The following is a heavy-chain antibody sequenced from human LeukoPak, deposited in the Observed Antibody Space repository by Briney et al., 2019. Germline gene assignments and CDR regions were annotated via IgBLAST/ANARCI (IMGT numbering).Heavy chain of an antibody. CDR1: GYTFISYD. CDR3: ARGGYTAMPKYYYMDV. Sequence: ASVKVSCKASGYTFISYDINWVRQVTGQGLEWMGWMNPNSGNTGYAQKFQGRVTITADESTSTAYMELSSLRSEDTAVYYCARGGYTAMPKYYYMDVWGKGTTVTISS. CDR2: MNPNSGNT. J-gene: IGHJ6*03. D-gene: IGHD5-18*01. V-gene: IGHV1-8*03.